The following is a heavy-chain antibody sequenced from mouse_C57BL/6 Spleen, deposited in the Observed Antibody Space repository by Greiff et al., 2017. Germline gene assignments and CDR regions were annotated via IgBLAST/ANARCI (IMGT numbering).Heavy chain of an antibody. CDR2: INPYNGGT. Sequence: EVQLQQSGPVLVKPGASVKMSCKASGYTFTDYYMNWVKQSHGKSLEWIGVINPYNGGTSYNQKFKGKATLTVNKSSSTAYMELNSLTSEDSAVYCCARCYGNDERYAMDYWGQGTSVTVSS. V-gene: IGHV1-19*01. CDR3: ARCYGNDERYAMDY. D-gene: IGHD2-2*01. J-gene: IGHJ4*01. CDR1: GYTFTDYY.